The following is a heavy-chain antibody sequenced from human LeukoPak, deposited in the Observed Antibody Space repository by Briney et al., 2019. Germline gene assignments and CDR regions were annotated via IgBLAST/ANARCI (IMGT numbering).Heavy chain of an antibody. J-gene: IGHJ6*02. CDR2: ISSSGSTI. CDR3: ARVCYDTNYYYGMDV. V-gene: IGHV3-11*01. Sequence: GGSLRLSCAASGFTFSDYYMSWIRQAPGKGLEWVSYISSSGSTIYYADSVKGRFTISRDNAKNSLYLQMNSLRAEDTAVYYCARVCYDTNYYYGMDVWGQGTLVTVSS. CDR1: GFTFSDYY. D-gene: IGHD5-12*01.